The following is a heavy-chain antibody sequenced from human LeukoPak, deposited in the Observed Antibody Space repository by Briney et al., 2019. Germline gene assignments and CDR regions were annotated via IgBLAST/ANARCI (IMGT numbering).Heavy chain of an antibody. CDR3: ARGRPLWGVAFDI. V-gene: IGHV1-8*01. Sequence: ASVKVSCKASGYTFTSYDINWVRQATGQGLEWMGWMNPNSGNTGYAQKFQGRVTMTRNTSINTAYMELSSLRSEDTAVYYCARGRPLWGVAFDIWGQGTMVTVSS. D-gene: IGHD3-16*01. CDR1: GYTFTSYD. CDR2: MNPNSGNT. J-gene: IGHJ3*02.